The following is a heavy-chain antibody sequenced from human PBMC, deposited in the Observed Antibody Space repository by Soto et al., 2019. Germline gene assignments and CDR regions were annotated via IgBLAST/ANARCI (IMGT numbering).Heavy chain of an antibody. V-gene: IGHV3-48*03. CDR1: GFALSSYG. D-gene: IGHD3-10*01. CDR3: TRAAWFPYLSFY. Sequence: GGSLRLSCAASGFALSSYGMFWVRQAPGKGLEWISYISSSGSTAYYASSVEGRFTISRDNANNSVYLQMDSLRAEDTALYYCTRAAWFPYLSFYWGQGALVTVSS. J-gene: IGHJ4*02. CDR2: ISSSGSTA.